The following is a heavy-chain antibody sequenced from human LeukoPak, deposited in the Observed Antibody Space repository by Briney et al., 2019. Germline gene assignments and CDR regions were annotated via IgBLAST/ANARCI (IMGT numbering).Heavy chain of an antibody. J-gene: IGHJ2*01. CDR2: ISHDGTDT. CDR3: ARDVNLLFFDV. D-gene: IGHD2-21*01. CDR1: GFTFSTYV. Sequence: PGGSLRLSCAASGFTFSTYVMHWVRQAPGKGLMWVSRISHDGTDTSYADSVKDRFTVSRDNAKNTLYLQINSLRADDTAVYYCARDVNLLFFDVWGRGTLVTVSS. V-gene: IGHV3-74*01.